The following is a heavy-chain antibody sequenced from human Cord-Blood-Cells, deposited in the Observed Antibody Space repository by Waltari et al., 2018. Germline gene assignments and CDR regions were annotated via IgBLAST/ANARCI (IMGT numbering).Heavy chain of an antibody. CDR3: ARDRTGRQLLWFGESPYYFDY. CDR1: GGSFSGYY. J-gene: IGHJ4*02. V-gene: IGHV4-34*01. D-gene: IGHD3-10*01. Sequence: QVQLQQWGAGLLKPSETLSLTCAVYGGSFSGYYWSWIRQPPGKGLEWIGKINHSGSTTYNPAHKSRVTISVDTSKNQFSLKLSSVTAADTAVYYCARDRTGRQLLWFGESPYYFDYWGQGTLVTVSS. CDR2: INHSGST.